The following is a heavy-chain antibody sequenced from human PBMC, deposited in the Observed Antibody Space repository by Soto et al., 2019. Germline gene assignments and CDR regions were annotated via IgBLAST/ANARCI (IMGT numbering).Heavy chain of an antibody. CDR1: GYTFTSYY. V-gene: IGHV1-46*01. Sequence: PSVKVSCKASGYTFTSYYMHWVRQAPGQGLEWMGIINPSGGSTSYAQKFQGRVTMTRDTSTSTVYMELSSLRSEDTAVYYCASENYDILTGYYYYYGMDVWGQGTTVTVSS. CDR3: ASENYDILTGYYYYYGMDV. J-gene: IGHJ6*02. CDR2: INPSGGST. D-gene: IGHD3-9*01.